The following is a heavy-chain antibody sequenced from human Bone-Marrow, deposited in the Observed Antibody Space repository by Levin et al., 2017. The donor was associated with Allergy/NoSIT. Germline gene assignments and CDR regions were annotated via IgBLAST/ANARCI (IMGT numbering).Heavy chain of an antibody. Sequence: GESLKISCKASGYTFTGYYMHWVRQAPGQGLEWMGWINPNSGGTNYAQKFQGRVTMTRDTSISTAYMELSRLRSDDTAVYYCARDLGEGYCSGGSCYLTGWFDPWGQGTLVTVSS. CDR1: GYTFTGYY. V-gene: IGHV1-2*02. CDR3: ARDLGEGYCSGGSCYLTGWFDP. CDR2: INPNSGGT. J-gene: IGHJ5*02. D-gene: IGHD2-15*01.